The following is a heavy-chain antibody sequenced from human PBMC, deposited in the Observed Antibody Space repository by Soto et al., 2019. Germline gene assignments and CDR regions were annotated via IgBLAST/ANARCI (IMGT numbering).Heavy chain of an antibody. V-gene: IGHV3-20*01. D-gene: IGHD6-13*01. CDR3: ARVYGSSWYNWFDP. Sequence: GGSLRLSCAASGFTFDDYGMSWVRQAPGKGLEWVSGINWNGGSTGYADSVKGRFTISRDNAKNSLYLQMNSLRAEDTALYHCARVYGSSWYNWFDPWGQGTLVTVSS. J-gene: IGHJ5*02. CDR2: INWNGGST. CDR1: GFTFDDYG.